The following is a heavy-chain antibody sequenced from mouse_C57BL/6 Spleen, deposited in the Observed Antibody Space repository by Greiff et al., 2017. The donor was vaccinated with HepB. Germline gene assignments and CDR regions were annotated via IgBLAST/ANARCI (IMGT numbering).Heavy chain of an antibody. J-gene: IGHJ4*01. V-gene: IGHV5-17*01. CDR2: ISSGSSTI. Sequence: DVKLVESGGGLVKPGGSLKLSCAASGFTFSDYGMHWVRQAPEKGLEWVAYISSGSSTIYYADTVKGRFTISRDNAKNTLFLQMTSLRSEDTAMYYCARREYYGSYYAMDYWGQGTSVTVSS. D-gene: IGHD1-1*01. CDR3: ARREYYGSYYAMDY. CDR1: GFTFSDYG.